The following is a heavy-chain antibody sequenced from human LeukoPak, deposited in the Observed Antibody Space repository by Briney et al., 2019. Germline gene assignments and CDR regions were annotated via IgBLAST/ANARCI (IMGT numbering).Heavy chain of an antibody. J-gene: IGHJ2*01. CDR1: GFPVSSYY. Sequence: PGGSLTLSCAASGFPVSSYYMSWVRPAPWKGLEWVSVIYIGGRTYYADSVTGRFTISRDNSKNTLYLQMNSLRAEDTAVYYCARCLGGDYVSDTYWYFDLWGRGTLVTVSS. CDR2: IYIGGRT. CDR3: ARCLGGDYVSDTYWYFDL. D-gene: IGHD4-17*01. V-gene: IGHV3-53*01.